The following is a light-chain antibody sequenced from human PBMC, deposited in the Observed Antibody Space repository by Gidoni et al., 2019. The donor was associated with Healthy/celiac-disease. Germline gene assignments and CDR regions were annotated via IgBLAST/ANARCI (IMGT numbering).Light chain of an antibody. Sequence: SYELTQPPSVSVSPGQTARITCSGDALPKQYASWYQQKPGQAPVLVIYKDSERPSGIPERFSGSSSGTTVTLTISGVQAEDEADYYCQSADSSGIVVFGGGTKLTVL. J-gene: IGLJ2*01. CDR1: ALPKQY. CDR3: QSADSSGIVV. CDR2: KDS. V-gene: IGLV3-25*03.